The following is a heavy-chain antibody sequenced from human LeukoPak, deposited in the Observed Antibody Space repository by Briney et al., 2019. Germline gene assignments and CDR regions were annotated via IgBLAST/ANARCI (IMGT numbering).Heavy chain of an antibody. CDR2: ISISGVST. J-gene: IGHJ6*02. CDR3: AKLAGDCSGGRSSGHYAMDV. V-gene: IGHV3-23*01. Sequence: GESLRLSCAASGLTVSSYAMSWVRQVPGEGLEWVSAISISGVSTYYAESVKGRFTVSRDKSKNTLFLQMSSLRAEDTAVYYCAKLAGDCSGGRSSGHYAMDVWGQGTTVTVSS. D-gene: IGHD2-15*01. CDR1: GLTVSSYA.